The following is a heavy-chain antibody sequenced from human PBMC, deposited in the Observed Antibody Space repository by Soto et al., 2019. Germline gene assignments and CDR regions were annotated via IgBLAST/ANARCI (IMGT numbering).Heavy chain of an antibody. D-gene: IGHD6-19*01. CDR1: GYIFSNYG. CDR2: ISIYLSSS. Sequence: FQLVQSGAELKMPGASVKVSCKTSGYIFSNYGITWVRQAPGQGLEWMGWISIYLSSSHSSPKLHGRLIMTADTSTSTAFMELRNLRFDDTAVYFCASNSSDWLDSWGQGTLVTVSS. CDR3: ASNSSDWLDS. V-gene: IGHV1-18*01. J-gene: IGHJ5*01.